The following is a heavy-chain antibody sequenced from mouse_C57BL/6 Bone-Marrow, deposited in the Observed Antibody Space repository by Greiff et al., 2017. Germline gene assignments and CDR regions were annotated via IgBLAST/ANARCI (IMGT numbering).Heavy chain of an antibody. J-gene: IGHJ1*03. Sequence: QVQLQQPGAELVKPGASVKLSCKASGYTFTSYWMHWVKQRPGHGLEWIGMIHPNSGSTNYNEKFQSKATLTVDKSSSTAYMQLSSLTSEDSAVYYCARSGRHYYGSSYWYFDVWAQGPRSPSPQ. D-gene: IGHD1-1*01. CDR3: ARSGRHYYGSSYWYFDV. CDR2: IHPNSGST. V-gene: IGHV1-64*01. CDR1: GYTFTSYW.